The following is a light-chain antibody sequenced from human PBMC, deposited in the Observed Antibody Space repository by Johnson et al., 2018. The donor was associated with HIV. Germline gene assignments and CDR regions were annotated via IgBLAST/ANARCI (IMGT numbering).Light chain of an antibody. Sequence: QSVLTQSPSVSAAAGQKVTISCSGTYSNIEHNYVSWYQQLPGTAPKLLIYGTTKRPSGIPDRLSGSKSGTSATLGITGLQPGDEADYYCATWDNSLSTGGVFGTWTKVTVL. J-gene: IGLJ1*01. CDR3: ATWDNSLSTGGV. V-gene: IGLV1-51*01. CDR2: GTT. CDR1: YSNIEHNY.